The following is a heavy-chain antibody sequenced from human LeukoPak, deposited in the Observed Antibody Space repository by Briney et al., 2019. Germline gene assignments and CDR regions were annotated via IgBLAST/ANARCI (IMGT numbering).Heavy chain of an antibody. V-gene: IGHV3-23*01. D-gene: IGHD6-19*01. CDR2: ISGSGGST. CDR1: GFTFSSYA. Sequence: GGSLRLSCAASGFTFSSYAMSWVRQAPGKGLEGVSAISGSGGSTYYADSVKGRFTISRDNSKNTLYLQMNSLRAEDTAVYYCARKVEWLVDYWGQGTLVTVSS. J-gene: IGHJ4*02. CDR3: ARKVEWLVDY.